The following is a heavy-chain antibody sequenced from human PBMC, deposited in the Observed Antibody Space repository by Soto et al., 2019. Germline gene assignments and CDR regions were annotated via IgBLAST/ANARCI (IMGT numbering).Heavy chain of an antibody. J-gene: IGHJ4*02. Sequence: GGSLRLSCVASGFVFSDYAMSWVRQAPGKGLEWVSAISAGGSDTYYADSVKGRFPVSRVNSESTLYLQMNTLRAEDTAIYYCASVPIWCGSSSCYTEGFDSWGQGTLVTVSS. V-gene: IGHV3-23*01. CDR2: ISAGGSDT. CDR1: GFVFSDYA. CDR3: ASVPIWCGSSSCYTEGFDS. D-gene: IGHD2-2*01.